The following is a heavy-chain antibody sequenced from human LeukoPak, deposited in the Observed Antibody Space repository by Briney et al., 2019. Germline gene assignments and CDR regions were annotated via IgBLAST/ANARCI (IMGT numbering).Heavy chain of an antibody. D-gene: IGHD3/OR15-3a*01. V-gene: IGHV3-23*01. CDR2: IGGSGSGT. CDR1: GFTFTTYA. Sequence: PGGSLRLSCAASGFTFTTYAMHWVRQAPGKGLEWVSAIGGSGSGTYYADSVKGRVTISRDNSKNTLYLQMNSLRAEDTAVYYCAKRTLGGLAFDYWGQGTLVTVSS. CDR3: AKRTLGGLAFDY. J-gene: IGHJ4*02.